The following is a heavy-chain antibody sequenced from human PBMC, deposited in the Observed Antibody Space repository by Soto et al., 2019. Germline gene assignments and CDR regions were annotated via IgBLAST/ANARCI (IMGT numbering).Heavy chain of an antibody. D-gene: IGHD3-10*01. Sequence: GGSLRLSCAASQFTFSDYAMHWVRQAPGKGLEWVGLIWYDGSNKYYADSVKGRFTISRDNSNNTLYLQMNSLRVEDTAVYYCARNMVRGVSPPDMDVWGQGTTVTVSS. CDR1: QFTFSDYA. V-gene: IGHV3-33*01. CDR3: ARNMVRGVSPPDMDV. J-gene: IGHJ6*02. CDR2: IWYDGSNK.